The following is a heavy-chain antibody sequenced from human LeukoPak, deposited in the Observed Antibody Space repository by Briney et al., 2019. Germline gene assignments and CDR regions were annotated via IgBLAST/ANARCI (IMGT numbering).Heavy chain of an antibody. CDR2: ISNTGGST. V-gene: IGHV3-23*01. Sequence: GGSLRLSCAASGFTFSSYAMSWVRQAPGKGLEWVSAISNTGGSTYYADSVKGQSTISRDNSKNTLYLQMNSLRAEDTAVYYCAKDRIVAAGPDYWGQGTLVTVST. CDR3: AKDRIVAAGPDY. CDR1: GFTFSSYA. J-gene: IGHJ4*02. D-gene: IGHD6-13*01.